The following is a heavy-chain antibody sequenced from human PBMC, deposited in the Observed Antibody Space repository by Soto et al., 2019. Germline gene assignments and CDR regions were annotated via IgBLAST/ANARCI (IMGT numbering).Heavy chain of an antibody. CDR3: ARGRLELRKFDY. V-gene: IGHV4-61*01. J-gene: IGHJ4*02. CDR1: GGSVSSGSYY. CDR2: IYYSGST. Sequence: QVQLQESGPGLVKPSETLSLTCTVSGGSVSSGSYYWSWIRQPPGKGLEWIGYIYYSGSTNYNPSLKSRVTISVDTSQNQFSLKLSSVTAADTAVYYCARGRLELRKFDYWGQGTLVTVSS. D-gene: IGHD1-7*01.